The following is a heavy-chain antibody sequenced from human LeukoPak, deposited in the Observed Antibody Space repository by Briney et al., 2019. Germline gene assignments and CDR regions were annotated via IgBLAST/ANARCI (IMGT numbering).Heavy chain of an antibody. J-gene: IGHJ6*03. CDR3: AREGSSSWYWDYYYYMDV. Sequence: GGSLRLSRAASGFTFSSYAMSWVRQAPGKGLEWVSAISGSGGSTYYADSVKGRFTISRDNSKNTLYLQMNSLRAEDTAVYYCAREGSSSWYWDYYYYMDVWGKGTTVTVSS. CDR2: ISGSGGST. V-gene: IGHV3-23*01. CDR1: GFTFSSYA. D-gene: IGHD6-13*01.